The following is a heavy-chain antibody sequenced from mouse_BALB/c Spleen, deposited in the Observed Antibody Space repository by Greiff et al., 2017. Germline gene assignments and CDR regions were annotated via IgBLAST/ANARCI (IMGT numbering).Heavy chain of an antibody. V-gene: IGHV1-9*01. Sequence: VKVVESGAELMKPGASVKISCKATGYTFSSYWIEWVKQRPGHGLEWIGEILPGSGSTNYNEKFKGKATFTADTSSNTAYMQLSSLTSEDSAVYYCARNRDSTMITRGYAMDYWGQGTSVTVSS. CDR1: GYTFSSYW. CDR3: ARNRDSTMITRGYAMDY. J-gene: IGHJ4*01. D-gene: IGHD2-4*01. CDR2: ILPGSGST.